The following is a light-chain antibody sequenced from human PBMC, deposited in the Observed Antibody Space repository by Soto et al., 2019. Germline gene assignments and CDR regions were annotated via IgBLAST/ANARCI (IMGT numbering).Light chain of an antibody. J-gene: IGKJ5*01. CDR2: GAA. CDR1: QSVNNNY. V-gene: IGKV3-20*01. CDR3: QQYGSSPGT. Sequence: EIVLTQSPGTLSLSPGERGTLSCRASQSVNNNYLAWYQQKPGQAPRLLVHGAAIRATGIPDRFSGSGSGADFTLTISRLEPEDFAMYYCQQYGSSPGTFGQGTRLEIK.